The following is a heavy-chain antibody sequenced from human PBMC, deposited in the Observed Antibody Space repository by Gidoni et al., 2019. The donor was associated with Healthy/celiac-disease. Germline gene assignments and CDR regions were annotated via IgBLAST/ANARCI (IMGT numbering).Heavy chain of an antibody. V-gene: IGHV3-23*01. CDR1: GFTFSRYA. CDR2: ISGSGGST. Sequence: EVQLLESGGGLVQPGGSLRLSCAASGFTFSRYAMSWVRQAPGKGLEWVSAISGSGGSTYYADSVKGRFTISRDNSKNTLYLQMNSLRAEDTAVYYCAKRRIAGGSYYGIFDYWGQGTLVTVSS. CDR3: AKRRIAGGSYYGIFDY. D-gene: IGHD1-26*01. J-gene: IGHJ4*02.